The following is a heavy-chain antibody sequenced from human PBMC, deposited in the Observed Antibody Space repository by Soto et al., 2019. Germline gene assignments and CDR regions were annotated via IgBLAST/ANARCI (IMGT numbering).Heavy chain of an antibody. CDR3: AREGSYSSGWYLNDY. J-gene: IGHJ4*02. CDR1: GYTFTSYA. Sequence: ASVKVSCKASGYTFTSYAMHWVRQAPGQRLEWMGWINAGNGNTKYSQKFQGRVTITRDTSASTAYMELSSLRSEDTAVYYCAREGSYSSGWYLNDYWGQGTLVTVSS. D-gene: IGHD6-19*01. CDR2: INAGNGNT. V-gene: IGHV1-3*01.